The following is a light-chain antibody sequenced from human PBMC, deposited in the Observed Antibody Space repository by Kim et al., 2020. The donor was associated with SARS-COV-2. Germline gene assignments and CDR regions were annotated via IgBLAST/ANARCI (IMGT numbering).Light chain of an antibody. V-gene: IGKV3-11*01. CDR2: DAS. J-gene: IGKJ4*01. CDR3: QQRINWLT. Sequence: EIVLTQSPATLSLSPGERATLSCRASQSVSSYLAWCQQKPGQAPRLLIYDASNRATGIPARFSGSGSGTDFTLTISSLEPEDFAVYYCQQRINWLTFGGGTKVEI. CDR1: QSVSSY.